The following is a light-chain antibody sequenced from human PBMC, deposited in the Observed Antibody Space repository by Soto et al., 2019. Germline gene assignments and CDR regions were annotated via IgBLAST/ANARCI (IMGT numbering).Light chain of an antibody. Sequence: EIVLTQSPGTLSLSPGERATLSCRASQSVSSSYLAWCQQKPGQAPRLLIYGASSRATGIPGRFSGSGSGTDFTLTISRLEPEDFAVYYCQQYGRALITFGGGTKVEIK. CDR2: GAS. J-gene: IGKJ4*01. CDR1: QSVSSSY. CDR3: QQYGRALIT. V-gene: IGKV3-20*01.